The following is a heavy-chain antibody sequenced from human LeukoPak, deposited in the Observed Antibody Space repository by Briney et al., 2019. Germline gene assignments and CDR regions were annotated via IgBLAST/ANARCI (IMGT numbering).Heavy chain of an antibody. D-gene: IGHD2-15*01. J-gene: IGHJ6*02. Sequence: GASVKVSCKASGYTFTGYYMHWVRQAPGQGLEWMGWINPNSGGTNYAQKFQGRVTMTRDTSISTAYMELSRLRSDDTAVYYCARGPDCSGGSCPYYYYYYGMDVWGQGTTVTVSS. CDR3: ARGPDCSGGSCPYYYYYYGMDV. V-gene: IGHV1-2*02. CDR1: GYTFTGYY. CDR2: INPNSGGT.